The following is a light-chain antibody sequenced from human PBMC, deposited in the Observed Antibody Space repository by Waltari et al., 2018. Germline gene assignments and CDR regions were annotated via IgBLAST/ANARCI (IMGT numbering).Light chain of an antibody. CDR2: GAS. CDR1: QPVTSN. CDR3: QQYNNWPQT. Sequence: DTVMTQSPAILSVSPGQRATLSSRTSQPVTSNLTWYQPKPGQAPGLLMYGASTRATGIPARVSGSGSGTEFTLTISSLQSEDFAVYYCQQYNNWPQTFGQGTKVEIK. V-gene: IGKV3-15*01. J-gene: IGKJ1*01.